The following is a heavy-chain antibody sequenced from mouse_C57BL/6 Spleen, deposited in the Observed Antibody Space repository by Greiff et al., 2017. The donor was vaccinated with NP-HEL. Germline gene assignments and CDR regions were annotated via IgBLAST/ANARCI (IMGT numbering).Heavy chain of an antibody. J-gene: IGHJ3*01. V-gene: IGHV5-17*01. CDR3: ARADYSNPAWFAY. Sequence: EVQRVESGGGLVKPGGSLKLSCAASGFTFSDYGMHWVRQAPEKGLEWVAYISSGSSTIYYADTVKGRFTISRDNAKNTLFLQMTSLRSEDTAMYYCARADYSNPAWFAYWGQGTLVTVSA. D-gene: IGHD2-5*01. CDR1: GFTFSDYG. CDR2: ISSGSSTI.